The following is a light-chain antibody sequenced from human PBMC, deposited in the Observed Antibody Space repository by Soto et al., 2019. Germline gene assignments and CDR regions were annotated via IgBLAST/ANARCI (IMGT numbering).Light chain of an antibody. Sequence: QSALTQPASVSGSPGQSITISCTGTSSDVGGHHYVSWYQQHPGKAPKVIIYEVSDRPSGVSDRFSGSKSGNTASLTISGLQAEVEADYYCSSFSSSSTLFVFGTGTKVTVL. CDR3: SSFSSSSTLFV. CDR2: EVS. J-gene: IGLJ1*01. CDR1: SSDVGGHHY. V-gene: IGLV2-14*01.